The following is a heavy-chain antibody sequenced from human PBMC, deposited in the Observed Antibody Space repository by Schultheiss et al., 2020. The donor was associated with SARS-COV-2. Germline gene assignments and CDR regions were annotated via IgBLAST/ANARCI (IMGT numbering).Heavy chain of an antibody. D-gene: IGHD5-18*01. Sequence: SETLSLTCTVSGGSISSYYWSWIRQPAGKGLEWIGYIYYSGSTYYNPSLKSRVTISVDTSKNQFSLKLSSVTAADTAVYYCARVVTRSGYYYYMDVWGKGTTVTVSS. V-gene: IGHV4-59*01. CDR2: IYYSGST. CDR1: GGSISSYY. CDR3: ARVVTRSGYYYYMDV. J-gene: IGHJ6*03.